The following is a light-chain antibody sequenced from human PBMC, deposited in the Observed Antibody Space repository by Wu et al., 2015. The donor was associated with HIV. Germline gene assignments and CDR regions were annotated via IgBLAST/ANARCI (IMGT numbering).Light chain of an antibody. CDR3: QHRSSWPYT. J-gene: IGKJ2*01. V-gene: IGKV3-15*01. Sequence: EIVMTQSPATLSVSPGERATLSCRASQSVSSNLAWYQQKPGQAPRLLIYGASTRATGIPARFSGSGSGTEFTLTISSLQSEDFAVYYCQHRSSWPYTFGQGTKLQIK. CDR2: GAS. CDR1: QSVSSN.